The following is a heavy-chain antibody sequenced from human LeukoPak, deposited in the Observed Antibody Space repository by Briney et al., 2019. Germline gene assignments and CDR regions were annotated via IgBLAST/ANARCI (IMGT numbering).Heavy chain of an antibody. CDR1: GYTFTSYY. CDR3: ARDLSPFDYYDSSGYLDY. CDR2: IDPSGGST. Sequence: GASVKVSCKASGYTFTSYYMHWVRQAPGQGLEWMGIIDPSGGSTSYAQKFQGRVTMTRDTSTSTVYMELSSLRAEDTAVYYCARDLSPFDYYDSSGYLDYWGQGTLVTVSS. J-gene: IGHJ4*02. D-gene: IGHD3-22*01. V-gene: IGHV1-46*01.